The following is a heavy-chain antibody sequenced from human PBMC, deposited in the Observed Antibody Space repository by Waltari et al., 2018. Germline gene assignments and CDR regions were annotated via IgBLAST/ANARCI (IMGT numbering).Heavy chain of an antibody. CDR2: IYYSGST. J-gene: IGHJ3*02. CDR1: GGSISSYY. CDR3: ASLYSSGWYDAFDI. V-gene: IGHV4-59*08. Sequence: VQLQESGPGLVKPSETLSLTCTGSGGSISSYYWSWIRQPPGKGLEWIGYIYYSGSTNYNPSLKSRVTISVDTSKNQFSLKLSSVTTADTAVYYCASLYSSGWYDAFDIWGQGTMVTVSS. D-gene: IGHD6-19*01.